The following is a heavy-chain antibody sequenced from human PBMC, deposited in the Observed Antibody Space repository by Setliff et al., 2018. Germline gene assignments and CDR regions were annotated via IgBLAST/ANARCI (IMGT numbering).Heavy chain of an antibody. Sequence: HPSETLSLTCTVSGGSISSSIWWSWVRQAPGKGLEWVANIKQDGSETYYVDSVKGRFTISRDNPNNSLYLQMNNLRAEDTAVYYCARGGYSYGYWGHGTLVTVSS. V-gene: IGHV3-7*04. CDR3: ARGGYSYGY. J-gene: IGHJ4*01. CDR1: GGSISSSIW. CDR2: IKQDGSET. D-gene: IGHD5-18*01.